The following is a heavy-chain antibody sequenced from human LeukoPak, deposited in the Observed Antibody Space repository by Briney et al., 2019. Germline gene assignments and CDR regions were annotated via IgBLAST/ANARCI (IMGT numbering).Heavy chain of an antibody. CDR2: IYSGGST. CDR1: GFTVRNNY. V-gene: IGHV3-66*01. CDR3: ARAPSSAHFDY. J-gene: IGHJ4*02. Sequence: PGGSLRLSCAASGFTVRNNYMSWVRQAPGKGLEWVSLIYSGGSTYYADSVKGRFTISRDNSNNTVYLQMNSLRAEDTAVYYCARAPSSAHFDYWGQGTLVTVSS. D-gene: IGHD6-19*01.